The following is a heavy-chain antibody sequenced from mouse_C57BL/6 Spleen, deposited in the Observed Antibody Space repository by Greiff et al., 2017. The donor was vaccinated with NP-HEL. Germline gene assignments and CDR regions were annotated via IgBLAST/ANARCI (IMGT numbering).Heavy chain of an antibody. CDR1: GYAFSSYW. V-gene: IGHV1-80*01. D-gene: IGHD2-12*01. CDR2: ICPGGGDT. CDR3: ASCDCYCRCAFAY. J-gene: IGHJ3*01. Sequence: VKLMESGAELVKPGASVKLSCKASGYAFSSYWMNWVKQRPGKGLEWIGKICPGGGDTNYNGKLKGKATLTADKTSSTPYLQLSSLTSEDAAVYVCASCDCYCRCAFAYWGPGAIVTVS.